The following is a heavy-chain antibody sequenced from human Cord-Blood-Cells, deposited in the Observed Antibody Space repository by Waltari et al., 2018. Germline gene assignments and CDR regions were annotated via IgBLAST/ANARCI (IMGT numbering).Heavy chain of an antibody. J-gene: IGHJ5*02. CDR1: GGSFSGYY. V-gene: IGHV4-34*01. Sequence: QVQLQQWGAGLLKPSETLSLTCAVYGGSFSGYYWSWIRQPPGKGLEWIGEIKHSGRTNSNPSLKGRVTISVETSKNQFSLKLSSVTAADTAVYYCARRRGIVVVVAASNWFDPWGQGTLVTVSS. CDR3: ARRRGIVVVVAASNWFDP. D-gene: IGHD2-15*01. CDR2: IKHSGRT.